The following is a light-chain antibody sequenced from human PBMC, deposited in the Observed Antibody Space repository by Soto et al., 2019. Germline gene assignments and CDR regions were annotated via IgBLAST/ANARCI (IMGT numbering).Light chain of an antibody. V-gene: IGKV1-39*01. CDR3: QQSFGIPYN. Sequence: DIQMTQSPSSLSASVGDRVTITCRASQSISSYLSWYQQKPGKVPKLLIYGATSLQSGVPSRFSGRRSGTEFTLTISSLQPEDFATYYCQQSFGIPYNFGQGTKLEIK. CDR2: GAT. J-gene: IGKJ2*01. CDR1: QSISSY.